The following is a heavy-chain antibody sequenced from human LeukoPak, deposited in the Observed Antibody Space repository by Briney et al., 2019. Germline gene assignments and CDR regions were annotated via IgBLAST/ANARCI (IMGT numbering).Heavy chain of an antibody. V-gene: IGHV3-23*01. Sequence: GGSLRLSCEASVFTFSNYAMAWVRQSPGKGLEWVSGITGSGGHTDYADSVKGRFTSSRNNSKNTLYLQMNSLRAEDTAVYYCTKDLTDYHYYYTDVWGKGTTVIVSS. CDR3: TKDLTDYHYYYTDV. CDR1: VFTFSNYA. CDR2: ITGSGGHT. D-gene: IGHD2-21*02. J-gene: IGHJ6*03.